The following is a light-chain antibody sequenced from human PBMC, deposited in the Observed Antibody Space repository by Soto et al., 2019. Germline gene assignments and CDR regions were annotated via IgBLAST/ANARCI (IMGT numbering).Light chain of an antibody. CDR2: DAS. J-gene: IGKJ1*01. CDR1: QSVSSN. V-gene: IGKV3-15*01. Sequence: EIVMTQSPATLSVSPGERATLSCRASQSVSSNLAWYQQKPGQAPRLLIYDASTRATGIPARFSGSVSGTEFPLPIRSLQSEDFAAYYCQQYNNWPRAFGQATKVDIK. CDR3: QQYNNWPRA.